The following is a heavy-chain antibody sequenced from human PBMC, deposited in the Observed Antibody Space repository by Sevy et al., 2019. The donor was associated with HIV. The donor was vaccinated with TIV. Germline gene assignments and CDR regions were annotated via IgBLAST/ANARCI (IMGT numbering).Heavy chain of an antibody. J-gene: IGHJ6*02. CDR1: GGSISSYY. CDR2: IYYSGST. Sequence: SETLSLTCTVSGGSISSYYWSWIRQPPGKGLGWIGYIYYSGSTNYNPSLKSRVTISVDPSKNQFSLKLSAVTAADTAGYYGARDSYYYYGMDVWAQGTTVTVSS. V-gene: IGHV4-59*01. CDR3: ARDSYYYYGMDV.